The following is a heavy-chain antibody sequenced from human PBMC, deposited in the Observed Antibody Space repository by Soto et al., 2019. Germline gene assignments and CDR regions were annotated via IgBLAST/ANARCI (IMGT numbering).Heavy chain of an antibody. V-gene: IGHV4-39*01. CDR2: IYYSGST. CDR1: GGSISSSSYY. D-gene: IGHD3-22*01. CDR3: ARVQDQYDSSGYYYWDWFDP. J-gene: IGHJ5*02. Sequence: PSETLSLTCTVSGGSISSSSYYWGWIRQPPGKGLEWIGSIYYSGSTYYNPSLKSRVTISVGTSKNQFSLKLSSVTAADTAVYYCARVQDQYDSSGYYYWDWFDPWGQGTLVTVSS.